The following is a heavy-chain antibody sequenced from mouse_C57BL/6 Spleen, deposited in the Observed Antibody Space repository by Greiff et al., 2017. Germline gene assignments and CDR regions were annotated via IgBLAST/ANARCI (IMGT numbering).Heavy chain of an antibody. V-gene: IGHV1-59*01. CDR3: AREGTAQATLFDY. J-gene: IGHJ2*01. Sequence: QVQLQQPGAELVRPGTSVKLSCKASGYTFTSYWMHWVKQRPGQGLEWIGVIDPSDSYTNYNQKFKGKATLTVDTSSSTAYMQLSSLTSEDSAVYYCAREGTAQATLFDYWGKGTTLTVSS. CDR2: IDPSDSYT. D-gene: IGHD3-2*02. CDR1: GYTFTSYW.